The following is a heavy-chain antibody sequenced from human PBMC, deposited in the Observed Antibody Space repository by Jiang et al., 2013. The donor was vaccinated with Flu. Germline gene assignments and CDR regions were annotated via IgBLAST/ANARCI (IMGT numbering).Heavy chain of an antibody. CDR2: IYQSGTT. J-gene: IGHJ6*02. V-gene: IGHV4-59*12. CDR1: GGSISSYY. Sequence: GSGLVKPSETLSLTCTVSGGSISSYYWSWIRQPPGKGLEWIGYIYQSGTTYPNPSLTSRVSMSIDRSKNEVSLTLTSVTAADTAMYFCARILLEASYYNTTVSSAHRPYGGMDVWGQGTTVIVSS. CDR3: ARILLEASYYNTTVSSAHRPYGGMDV. D-gene: IGHD3-9*01.